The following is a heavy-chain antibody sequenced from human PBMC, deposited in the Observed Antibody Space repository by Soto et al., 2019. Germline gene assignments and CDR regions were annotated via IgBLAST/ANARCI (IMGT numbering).Heavy chain of an antibody. J-gene: IGHJ4*02. CDR1: GFTFSYYA. Sequence: QVQLVESGGDVVQPGRSLSLSCAASGFTFSYYALYWVRQAPGKGLEWVAVISDDGSNKYYADSVKGRFTISRDNSKNTFYLQMDSLRPEDTAVYYCARDPRHWGQGTLVTVSS. CDR3: ARDPRH. CDR2: ISDDGSNK. V-gene: IGHV3-30*04.